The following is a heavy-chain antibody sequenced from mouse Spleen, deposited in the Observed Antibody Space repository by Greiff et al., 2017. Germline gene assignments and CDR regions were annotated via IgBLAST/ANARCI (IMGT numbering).Heavy chain of an antibody. CDR3: EGSRCSSAWFAC. CDR2: IRNKANGYTT. D-gene: IGHD3-1*01. J-gene: IGHJ3*01. Sequence: EVKLVESGGGLVQPGGSLSLSCAASGFTFTDYYMSWVSQPPGKALEWLGFIRNKANGYTTEYSASVKGRFTISTATSQTILYLQMLALRAEASASTSCEGSRCSSAWFACGDQGTLLSVSA. V-gene: IGHV7-3*01. CDR1: GFTFTDYY.